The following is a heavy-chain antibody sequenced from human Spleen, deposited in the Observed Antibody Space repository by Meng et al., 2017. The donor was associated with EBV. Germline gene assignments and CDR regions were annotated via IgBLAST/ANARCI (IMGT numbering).Heavy chain of an antibody. J-gene: IGHJ4*02. CDR1: GSSGITIGVD. D-gene: IGHD3-3*01. V-gene: IGHV2-5*02. CDR3: SRRPVGFLSDYYDY. Sequence: MSLEEPGPSRGEPAQPVTSTCTFCGSSGITIGVDVMWWLQPAGKDREWLALIYWDDDRRYRPALKRRLTITKDTAKYQVVLTMTNMNPEDTATYYCSRRPVGFLSDYYDYWGQGTLVTVSS. CDR2: IYWDDDR.